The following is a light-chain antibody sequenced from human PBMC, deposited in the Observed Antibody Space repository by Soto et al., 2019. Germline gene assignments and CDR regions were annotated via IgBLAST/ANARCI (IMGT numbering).Light chain of an antibody. CDR2: DVS. CDR3: SSYTSSRQHFV. J-gene: IGLJ7*01. V-gene: IGLV2-14*01. CDR1: SSDVGGYNY. Sequence: QSVLTQPASVSGSPGQSITISCTGTSSDVGGYNYVSWYQQHAGKAPKLMIYDVSNRPSGVSNRFSGSKSGNTASLTISGLQGEDEADYYSSSYTSSRQHFVFGPGNQLTVL.